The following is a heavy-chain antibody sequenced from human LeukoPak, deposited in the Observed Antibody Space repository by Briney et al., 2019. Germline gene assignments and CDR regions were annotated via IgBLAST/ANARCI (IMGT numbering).Heavy chain of an antibody. CDR1: GFSLSTSGMC. CDR2: IDWDDDK. D-gene: IGHD3-22*01. Sequence: RGSGPALVKPTQTLTLTCTFSGFSLSTSGMCVSWIRQPPGKALEWLARIDWDDDKYYSTSLKTRLTISKDTSKNQVVLTMTNMDPVDTATYYCARIRYYYDSSGYNYYFDYWGQGTLVTVSS. J-gene: IGHJ4*02. V-gene: IGHV2-70*11. CDR3: ARIRYYYDSSGYNYYFDY.